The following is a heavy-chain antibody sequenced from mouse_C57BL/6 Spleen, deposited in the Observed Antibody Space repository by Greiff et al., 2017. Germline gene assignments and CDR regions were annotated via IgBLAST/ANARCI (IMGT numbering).Heavy chain of an antibody. V-gene: IGHV5-4*03. CDR2: ISDGGSYT. CDR3: ARVELGPYYFDY. CDR1: GFTFSSYA. D-gene: IGHD4-1*01. J-gene: IGHJ2*01. Sequence: EVKLMESGGGLVKPGGSLKLSCAASGFTFSSYAMSWVRQTPEKRLEWVATISDGGSYTYYPDNVKGRFTISRDNAKNNLYLQMSHLKSEDTAMYYCARVELGPYYFDYWGQGTTLTVSS.